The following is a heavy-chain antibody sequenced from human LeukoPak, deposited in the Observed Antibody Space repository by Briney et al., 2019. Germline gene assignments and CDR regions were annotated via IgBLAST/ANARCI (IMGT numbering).Heavy chain of an antibody. V-gene: IGHV3-33*01. D-gene: IGHD6-13*01. CDR2: IWYDGSNK. CDR3: ARDRSGYSDAFDI. J-gene: IGHJ3*02. CDR1: RFTFSSYG. Sequence: GGSLRLSCAASRFTFSSYGMHWVRQAPGKGLEWVAVIWYDGSNKYYADSVKGRFTISRDNSKNTLYLQMNSLRAEDTAVYYCARDRSGYSDAFDIWGQGTMVTVSS.